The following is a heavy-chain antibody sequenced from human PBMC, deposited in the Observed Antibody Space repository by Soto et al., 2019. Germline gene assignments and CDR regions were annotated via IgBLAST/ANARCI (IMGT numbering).Heavy chain of an antibody. CDR3: AHRRGIHAIFDY. Sequence: QITLKESGPSLVKPTQTLTLTYTFSGFSLSTHEVGVGWIRQPPGKALEWLALIYGDNDERYRPALKSRLTITKDTSKNQVVLTMTNMDPVDTATYFCAHRRGIHAIFDYWGQGALVTVSS. CDR2: IYGDNDE. J-gene: IGHJ4*02. CDR1: GFSLSTHEVG. V-gene: IGHV2-5*02. D-gene: IGHD1-26*01.